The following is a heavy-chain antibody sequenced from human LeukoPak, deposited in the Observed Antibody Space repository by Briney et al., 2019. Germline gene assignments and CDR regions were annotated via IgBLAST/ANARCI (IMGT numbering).Heavy chain of an antibody. D-gene: IGHD6-13*01. V-gene: IGHV3-23*01. CDR2: ITGSGGGT. CDR1: GFSFSNYG. J-gene: IGHJ4*02. Sequence: GGSLRLSCAASGFSFSNYGMGWVRQAPGKGLEWVSAITGSGGGTYFADSVKGRFTISRDNSKNTLYLQMNSLRAEDTAVYYCARDHAAGKAEYYFDYWGQGTLVTVSS. CDR3: ARDHAAGKAEYYFDY.